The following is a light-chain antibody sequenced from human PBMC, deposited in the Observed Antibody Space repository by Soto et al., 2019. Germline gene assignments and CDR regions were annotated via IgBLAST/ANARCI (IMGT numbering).Light chain of an antibody. J-gene: IGLJ2*01. CDR1: SSDVGGYNY. CDR2: DVS. Sequence: QSVLTQPASVSGSPGQSIAISCTGTSSDVGGYNYVSWYQHHPGKAPKLMIYDVSNRPSGVSDRFSGSKSGNTASLTISGLQAEDEADYYCSSYTSISTWVFGGGTKLTVL. V-gene: IGLV2-14*03. CDR3: SSYTSISTWV.